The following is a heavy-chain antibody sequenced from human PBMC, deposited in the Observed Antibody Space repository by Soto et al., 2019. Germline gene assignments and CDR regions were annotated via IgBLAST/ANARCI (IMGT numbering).Heavy chain of an antibody. CDR1: GGTFRSYA. J-gene: IGHJ5*02. V-gene: IGHV1-69*01. CDR3: ATYNYDYVWGSYRYRDNWFDP. D-gene: IGHD3-16*02. CDR2: IIPIFGTA. Sequence: GGSVKVSRKASGGTFRSYAISWVRQAPGQRLEWVGGIIPIFGTANYAQKFQGRVTITADESTSTAYMELSSLRSEDTAVYYCATYNYDYVWGSYRYRDNWFDPWGQGTLVNVSS.